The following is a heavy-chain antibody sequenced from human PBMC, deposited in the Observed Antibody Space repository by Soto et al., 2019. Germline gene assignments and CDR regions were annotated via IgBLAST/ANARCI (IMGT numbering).Heavy chain of an antibody. V-gene: IGHV3-21*01. J-gene: IGHJ4*02. Sequence: GGSLRLSCAASGFTFSSYSMNWVRQAPGKGLEWVSSISSSSSYIYYADSVKGRFTISRDNAKNSLYLQMNSLRAEDTAVYYCARDSIPYYYDSSGYYPPLDYWGQGTLVTVS. CDR1: GFTFSSYS. CDR3: ARDSIPYYYDSSGYYPPLDY. D-gene: IGHD3-22*01. CDR2: ISSSSSYI.